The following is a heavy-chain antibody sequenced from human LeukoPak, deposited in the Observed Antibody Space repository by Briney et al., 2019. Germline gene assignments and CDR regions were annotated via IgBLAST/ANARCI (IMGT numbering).Heavy chain of an antibody. Sequence: PSETLSLTCTVSGGSISSSSYYWGWIRQPPGKGLEWIGSIYYSGSTYYNPSLKSRVTISVDTSKNQFSLKLSSVTAADTAVYYCARHGRMGEEIAVAGIKRDKNWFDPWGQGTLVTVSS. CDR1: GGSISSSSYY. CDR3: ARHGRMGEEIAVAGIKRDKNWFDP. CDR2: IYYSGST. J-gene: IGHJ5*02. V-gene: IGHV4-39*01. D-gene: IGHD6-19*01.